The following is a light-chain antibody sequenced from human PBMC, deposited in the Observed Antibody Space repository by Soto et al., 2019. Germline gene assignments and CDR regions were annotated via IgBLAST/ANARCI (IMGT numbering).Light chain of an antibody. V-gene: IGKV4-1*01. J-gene: IGKJ1*01. CDR2: WAS. CDR1: QSVLFSINQKNY. CDR3: QQYYTPPPT. Sequence: DIVLTQSPDSVAVSLGERATINCKSSQSVLFSINQKNYLAWYHQKPGQPPKLLIYWASIRESGVPTRFSGSGSGTNFPLTISSLQAEDAAVYYCQQYYTPPPTFGLGTKVEVK.